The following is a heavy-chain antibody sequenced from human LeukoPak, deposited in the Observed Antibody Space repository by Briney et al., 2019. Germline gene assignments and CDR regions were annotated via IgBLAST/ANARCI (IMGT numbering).Heavy chain of an antibody. V-gene: IGHV3-23*01. J-gene: IGHJ4*02. CDR1: GFTFSSYA. CDR3: AKSPRSGWYGDFDY. D-gene: IGHD6-19*01. CDR2: ISGSGGST. Sequence: GGSLRLSCAASGFTFSSYAMSWVRQAPGKGLEWVSAISGSGGSTYYADSVKGRFTISRDNSKNTLYLQMNSLRAEDTAVHYCAKSPRSGWYGDFDYWGQGTLVTVSS.